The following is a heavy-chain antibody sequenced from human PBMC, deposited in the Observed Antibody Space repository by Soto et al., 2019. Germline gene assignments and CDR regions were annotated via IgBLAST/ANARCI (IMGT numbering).Heavy chain of an antibody. J-gene: IGHJ4*02. CDR1: GGSVSSGSYY. CDR2: IYYSGST. D-gene: IGHD4-17*01. CDR3: ARETDGDSTFDY. V-gene: IGHV4-61*01. Sequence: SETLSLTCTVSGGSVSSGSYYWSWIRQPPGKGLEWIGYIYYSGSTNYNPSLKSRVTISVDTSKNQFSLKLSSVTAADTAVYYCARETDGDSTFDYWGQGTLVTVSS.